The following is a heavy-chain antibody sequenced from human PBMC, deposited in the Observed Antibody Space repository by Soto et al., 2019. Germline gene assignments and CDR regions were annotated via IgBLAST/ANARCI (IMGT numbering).Heavy chain of an antibody. CDR2: MNTNTGNT. CDR3: ARVVRFFGRHADY. D-gene: IGHD3-3*01. Sequence: QVLLVQSGADVKKPGASVKVSCKTSGYTFTEFDINWVRQAPGQGLEWMGWMNTNTGNTGYAQKFQGRVTMTRDTSIRTANMEIRILTSEDTADYYCARVVRFFGRHADYWGQGPLVTVSS. V-gene: IGHV1-8*01. CDR1: GYTFTEFD. J-gene: IGHJ4*02.